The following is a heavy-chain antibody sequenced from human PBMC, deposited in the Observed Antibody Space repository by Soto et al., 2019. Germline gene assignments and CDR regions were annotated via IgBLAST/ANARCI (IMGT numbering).Heavy chain of an antibody. V-gene: IGHV3-23*01. D-gene: IGHD2-15*01. CDR1: GFSFTTFA. CDR2: IGASGDIT. J-gene: IGHJ4*01. CDR3: AIYDFTDRANNYFDY. Sequence: GGSLRLSCAASGFSFTTFAMSLVRQAPGKGLEWVAGIGASGDITWYADSVKGRLSISRDNSKNTLYLQLNSLRFEDTAVYYCAIYDFTDRANNYFDY.